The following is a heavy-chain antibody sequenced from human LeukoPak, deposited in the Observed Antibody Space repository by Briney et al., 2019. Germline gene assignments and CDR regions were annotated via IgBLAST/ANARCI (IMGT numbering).Heavy chain of an antibody. CDR1: DYSISSGYY. D-gene: IGHD3-3*01. V-gene: IGHV4-38-2*02. CDR2: IYHSGST. J-gene: IGHJ4*02. CDR3: ARQEWSGSDYFDY. Sequence: SETLSLTCTVSDYSISSGYYWGWIRPPPWEGLEWIGSIYHSGSTYYNPSLKSRVSISVDTSKNQFSLKLSSVTAADTAVYYCARQEWSGSDYFDYWGQGTLVTVSS.